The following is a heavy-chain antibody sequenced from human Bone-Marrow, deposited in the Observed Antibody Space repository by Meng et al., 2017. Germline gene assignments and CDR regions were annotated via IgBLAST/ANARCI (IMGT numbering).Heavy chain of an antibody. D-gene: IGHD4-17*01. V-gene: IGHV1-18*01. CDR1: GYTFTSYG. J-gene: IGHJ4*02. CDR3: TTDFYATTVTTKYSDY. CDR2: ISAYNGNT. Sequence: QGQLGQSGAEVKKPGASVKVSCKASGYTFTSYGISWVRQAPGQGLEWMGWISAYNGNTNYAQKLQGRVTMTTDTSTSTAYMELRSLRSDDTAVYYCTTDFYATTVTTKYSDYWGQGTLVTVSS.